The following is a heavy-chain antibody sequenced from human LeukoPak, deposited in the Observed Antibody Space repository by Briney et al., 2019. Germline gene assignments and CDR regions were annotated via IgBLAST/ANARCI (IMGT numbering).Heavy chain of an antibody. CDR3: ARPVITMVSAARHVDWFDP. D-gene: IGHD3-10*01. CDR2: IFYSGST. CDR1: GDSISSSSYY. J-gene: IGHJ5*02. V-gene: IGHV4-39*01. Sequence: SETLSLTCTVSGDSISSSSYYWGWIRQPPGKGLEWIGSIFYSGSTYYNPSLKSRVTISVDTSKNQFSLKLSSVTAADTAVYYCARPVITMVSAARHVDWFDPWGQGTLVTVSS.